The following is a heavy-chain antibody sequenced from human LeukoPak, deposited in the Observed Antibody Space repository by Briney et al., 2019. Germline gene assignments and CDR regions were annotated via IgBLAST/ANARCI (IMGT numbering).Heavy chain of an antibody. V-gene: IGHV4-30-4*08. CDR1: VGPIRIGDYY. CDR2: IYYYGST. D-gene: IGHD2-2*01. Sequence: SSQTLSLTCTVSVGPIRIGDYYWSWIRQPPGKGLEWIGYIYYYGSTYYNPSLKSRVTISVDTSKNQFSLKLSSVTAADTAVYYCARVDGYCSSTSCYGVPHYYYYYMDVWGKGTTVTVSS. J-gene: IGHJ6*03. CDR3: ARVDGYCSSTSCYGVPHYYYYYMDV.